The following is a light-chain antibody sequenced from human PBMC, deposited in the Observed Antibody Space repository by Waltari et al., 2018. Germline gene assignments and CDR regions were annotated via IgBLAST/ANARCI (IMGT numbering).Light chain of an antibody. CDR1: SPNLGSNY. V-gene: IGLV1-47*01. Sequence: QSVLTQPPSASGTPGQRVTTSCSGRSPNLGSNYVSWYQHVPGAAPNLLIYRNNQRPSGVPDRFSGSKSGTSASLAISGLRSEDEADYYCAAWDDSLSRWLLGGGTKLTVL. J-gene: IGLJ3*02. CDR3: AAWDDSLSRWL. CDR2: RNN.